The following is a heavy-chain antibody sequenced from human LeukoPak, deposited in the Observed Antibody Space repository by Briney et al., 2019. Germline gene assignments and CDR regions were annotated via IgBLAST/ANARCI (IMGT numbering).Heavy chain of an antibody. J-gene: IGHJ3*02. CDR1: GFTFSSYG. Sequence: GGSLRLSCAASGFTFSSYGMSWVRQAPGKGLEWVSAISGSGGSTYYADSVKGRFTISRDNSKNTLYLQMNSLRAEDTAVYYCAKDLGYGRDAFDIWGQGTMVTVSS. D-gene: IGHD6-13*01. CDR2: ISGSGGST. CDR3: AKDLGYGRDAFDI. V-gene: IGHV3-23*01.